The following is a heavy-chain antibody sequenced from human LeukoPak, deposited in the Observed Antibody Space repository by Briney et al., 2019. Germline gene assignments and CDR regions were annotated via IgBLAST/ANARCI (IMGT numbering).Heavy chain of an antibody. CDR3: ARESSGYSRAEYFQH. CDR1: GGSISSYY. J-gene: IGHJ1*01. CDR2: IYYSGST. D-gene: IGHD3-22*01. Sequence: SETLSLTCTVSGGSISSYYWSWIRQPPGKGLEWIGYIYYSGSTNYNPSPKSRVTISVDTSKNQFSLKLSSVTAADTAVYYCARESSGYSRAEYFQHWGQGTLVTVSS. V-gene: IGHV4-59*01.